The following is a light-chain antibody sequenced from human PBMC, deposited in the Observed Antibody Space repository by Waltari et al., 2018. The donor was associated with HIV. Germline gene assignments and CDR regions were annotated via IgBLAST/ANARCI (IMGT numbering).Light chain of an antibody. Sequence: YGLTQPPSVSVSPGQTATITCSGDALPNQYAYWYQQKEARPGQAPILVIYKDTERPSEIPERFSGSSSGTTVTLTISGVQAEDEGVYYCQSADRSGYSVVFGGGTRLTV. CDR3: QSADRSGYSVV. CDR2: KDT. V-gene: IGLV3-25*03. J-gene: IGLJ2*01. CDR1: ALPNQY.